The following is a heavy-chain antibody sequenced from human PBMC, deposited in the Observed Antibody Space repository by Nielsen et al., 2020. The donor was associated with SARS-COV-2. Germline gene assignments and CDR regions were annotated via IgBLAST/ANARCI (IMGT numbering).Heavy chain of an antibody. CDR2: ISYDGSNK. Sequence: GGSLRLSCAASGFTFSSYAMHWVRQAPGKGLEWVAVISYDGSNKYYADSVKGRFTISRDNSKNTLYLQMNSLRAEDTAVYYCARDWLGYCSSTSCSPFDPWGQGTLATVSS. V-gene: IGHV3-30-3*01. CDR3: ARDWLGYCSSTSCSPFDP. CDR1: GFTFSSYA. J-gene: IGHJ5*02. D-gene: IGHD2-2*03.